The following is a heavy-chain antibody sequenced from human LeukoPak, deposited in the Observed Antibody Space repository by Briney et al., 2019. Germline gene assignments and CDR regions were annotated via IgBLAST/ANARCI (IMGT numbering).Heavy chain of an antibody. J-gene: IGHJ6*02. CDR3: ARGYRYYDSSGYYWVGHLGENYYYYGMDV. D-gene: IGHD3-22*01. Sequence: SVKVSCKASGGTFSSYAISWVRQAPGQGLEWMGRIIPILGIANYAQKFQGRVTITADKSTSTAYMELSSLRSEDTAVYYCARGYRYYDSSGYYWVGHLGENYYYYGMDVWGQGTTVTVSS. CDR2: IIPILGIA. V-gene: IGHV1-69*04. CDR1: GGTFSSYA.